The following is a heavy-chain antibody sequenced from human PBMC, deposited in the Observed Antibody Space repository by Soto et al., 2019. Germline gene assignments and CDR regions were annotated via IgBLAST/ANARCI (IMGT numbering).Heavy chain of an antibody. CDR1: GFDFRNYY. CDR3: ASLGDLNNWFDP. Sequence: GSLRLSCAASGFDFRNYYMAWIRQAPGKGLEWISYISSSSTYTNYADSVKGRFTISRDNAMNSLYLQMDSLRADDTSIYYCASLGDLNNWFDPWGQGTLVTVSS. V-gene: IGHV3-11*06. CDR2: ISSSSTYT. D-gene: IGHD4-17*01. J-gene: IGHJ5*02.